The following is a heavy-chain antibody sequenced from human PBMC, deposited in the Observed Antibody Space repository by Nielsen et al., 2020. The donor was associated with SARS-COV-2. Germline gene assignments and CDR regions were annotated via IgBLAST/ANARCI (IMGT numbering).Heavy chain of an antibody. J-gene: IGHJ4*02. CDR1: GYTFTSYY. V-gene: IGHV7-4-1*02. CDR2: INTNTGNP. Sequence: ASVKVSCKASGYTFTSYYMHWVRQAPGQGLEWMGWINTNTGNPTYAQGFTGRFVFSLDTSVSTAYLQISSLKAEDTAVYYCMFPEGSSGVYWGQGTLVTVSS. CDR3: MFPEGSSGVY. D-gene: IGHD3-10*01.